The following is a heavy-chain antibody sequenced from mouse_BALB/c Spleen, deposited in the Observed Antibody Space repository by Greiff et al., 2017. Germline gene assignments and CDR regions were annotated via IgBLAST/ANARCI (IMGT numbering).Heavy chain of an antibody. D-gene: IGHD2-3*01. V-gene: IGHV1S81*02. J-gene: IGHJ1*01. CDR1: GYTFTSYY. CDR2: INPSNGGT. Sequence: QVQLQQPGAELVKPGASVKLSCKASGYTFTSYYMYWVKQRPGQGLEWIGGINPSNGGTNFNEKFKSKATLTVDKSSSTAYMQHSSLTSEDSAVYYCTRRLLGWYFDVWGAGTTVTVSS. CDR3: TRRLLGWYFDV.